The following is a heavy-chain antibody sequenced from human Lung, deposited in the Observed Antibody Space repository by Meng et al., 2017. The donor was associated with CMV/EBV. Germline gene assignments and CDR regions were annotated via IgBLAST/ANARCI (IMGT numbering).Heavy chain of an antibody. Sequence: TXSLXXPASGCPISSYYWSWIPQPPGKGLEWIGFIYNSGGTNYNPSLKSRVTISVDTSKNSFFLKLSSVTAADTAMYYCARGGGIPRHLYGSSTSCSGSFDIWXQGTMVTVSS. V-gene: IGHV4-59*01. D-gene: IGHD2-2*01. CDR2: IYNSGGT. CDR1: GCPISSYY. J-gene: IGHJ3*02. CDR3: ARGGGIPRHLYGSSTSCSGSFDI.